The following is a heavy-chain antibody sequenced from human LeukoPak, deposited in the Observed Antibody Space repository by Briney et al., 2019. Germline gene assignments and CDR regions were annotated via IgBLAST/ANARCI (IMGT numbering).Heavy chain of an antibody. CDR3: AKRVDTSKWYAAFEH. J-gene: IGHJ4*02. D-gene: IGHD2-15*01. V-gene: IGHV3-23*01. CDR1: GFTFSTYV. Sequence: GGPLRLSCAASGFTFSTYVMSWVRQAPGKGLEWVSAISGSGGSTYYADSVKGRFTISRDNSKNTLYLQMNSLRAEDTAVYYCAKRVDTSKWYAAFEHWGRGTLVTVSS. CDR2: ISGSGGST.